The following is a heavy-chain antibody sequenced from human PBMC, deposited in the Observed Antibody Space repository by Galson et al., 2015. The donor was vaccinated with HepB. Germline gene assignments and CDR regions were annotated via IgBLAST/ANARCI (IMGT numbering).Heavy chain of an antibody. CDR2: ISRSGST. D-gene: IGHD3-10*01. V-gene: IGHV3-23*01. J-gene: IGHJ4*02. CDR1: GFTFSNYG. CDR3: AKESLGELHHIYYFDH. Sequence: SLRLSCAASGFTFSNYGMSWVRQAPGKGLECVSSISRSGSTKYADSVKRRFTISRDNSKSTLYLQMNSLRAEDTARYYCAKESLGELHHIYYFDHGGQGTLVPVSS.